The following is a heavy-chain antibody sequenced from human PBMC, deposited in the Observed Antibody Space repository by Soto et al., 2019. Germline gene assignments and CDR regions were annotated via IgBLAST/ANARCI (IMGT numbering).Heavy chain of an antibody. CDR3: ARLVRGFDY. V-gene: IGHV4-34*01. D-gene: IGHD3-10*01. J-gene: IGHJ4*02. CDR2: INHSGST. CDR1: GGSFSGYY. Sequence: SETLSLTCAVYGGSFSGYYWSWIRQPPGKGLEWIGEINHSGSTNYNPSLKSRVTISVDTSKNQFSLKLSSVTAADTAVYYCARLVRGFDYWGQGTLVTVSS.